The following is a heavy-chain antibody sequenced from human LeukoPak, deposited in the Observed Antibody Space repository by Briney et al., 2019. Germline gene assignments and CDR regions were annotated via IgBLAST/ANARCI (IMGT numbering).Heavy chain of an antibody. CDR3: ARGPGGTTGEAFDY. Sequence: SETLSLTCAVYGGSFSGYYWSWIRQPPGKGLEWIGETNHSGSTNYNPSLKSRVTMSVDTSKNQFSLTLSSVTAADTAIYYCARGPGGTTGEAFDYWGQGTLVTVSS. D-gene: IGHD1-7*01. V-gene: IGHV4-34*01. J-gene: IGHJ4*02. CDR1: GGSFSGYY. CDR2: TNHSGST.